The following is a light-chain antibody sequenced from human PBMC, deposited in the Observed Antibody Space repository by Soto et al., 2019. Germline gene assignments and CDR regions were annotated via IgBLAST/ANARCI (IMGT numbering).Light chain of an antibody. CDR2: EVS. CDR1: SSDVGGYNY. Sequence: QSALTQPPSASGSPGQSVTISCTGTSSDVGGYNYVSWYQQHPGKAPKRMIYEVSKRPSGVPDRFSGSKSGNTASLTVSGLQAEDEDDYYCSSYAGSNNVVFGGGTKLTVL. J-gene: IGLJ2*01. V-gene: IGLV2-8*01. CDR3: SSYAGSNNVV.